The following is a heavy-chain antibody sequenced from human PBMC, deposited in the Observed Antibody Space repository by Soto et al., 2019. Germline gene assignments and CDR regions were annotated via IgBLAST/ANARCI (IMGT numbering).Heavy chain of an antibody. D-gene: IGHD6-19*01. Sequence: PSETLSLTCTVSGGSISSYYWSWIRQPPGKGLEWIGYIYYSGSTNYNPSLKSRVTISVDTSKNQFSLKLSSVTAADTAVYYRARARGQWLVRGRVYFDYWGQGTLVTVSS. CDR2: IYYSGST. CDR1: GGSISSYY. V-gene: IGHV4-59*01. J-gene: IGHJ4*02. CDR3: ARARGQWLVRGRVYFDY.